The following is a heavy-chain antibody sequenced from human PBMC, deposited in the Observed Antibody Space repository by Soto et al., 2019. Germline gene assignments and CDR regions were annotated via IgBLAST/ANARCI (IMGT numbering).Heavy chain of an antibody. CDR2: IRSKANSYAT. CDR1: GFTFSGSA. V-gene: IGHV3-73*02. CDR3: TTLGYCSGGSCYSDY. D-gene: IGHD2-15*01. Sequence: EVQLVESGGGLVQPGGSLKLSCAASGFTFSGSAMHWVRQASGKGLEWVGRIRSKANSYATAYAASVKGRFTISRDDSKITAYLQMNSLKTEDTAVYYCTTLGYCSGGSCYSDYWGQGTLVTVSS. J-gene: IGHJ4*02.